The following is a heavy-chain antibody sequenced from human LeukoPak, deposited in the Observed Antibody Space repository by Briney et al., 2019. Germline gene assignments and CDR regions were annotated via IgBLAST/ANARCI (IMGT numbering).Heavy chain of an antibody. D-gene: IGHD2-2*01. V-gene: IGHV1-2*02. CDR1: GYTFTGYY. Sequence: ASVKVSCKASGYTFTGYYTHWVRQAPGQGLEWMGWINPNSGGTNYAQKFQGRVTMTRDTSISTAYMELSRLRSDDTAVYYCAISGIFCSSTSRYAPYYYYYMDVWGKGTTVTVSS. J-gene: IGHJ6*03. CDR2: INPNSGGT. CDR3: AISGIFCSSTSRYAPYYYYYMDV.